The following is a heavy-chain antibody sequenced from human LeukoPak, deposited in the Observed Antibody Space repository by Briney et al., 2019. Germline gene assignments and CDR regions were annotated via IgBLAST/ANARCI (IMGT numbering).Heavy chain of an antibody. CDR2: ISGSGGST. V-gene: IGHV3-23*01. D-gene: IGHD3-10*01. Sequence: PGRSLRLSCAASGFTFSSYAMSWVRQAPGKGLEWVSAISGSGGSTYYADSVKGRLTISRDNSKNTLYLQMNSLRAEDTAVYYCAKDTAMVRAPIDYWGQGTLVTVSS. CDR3: AKDTAMVRAPIDY. CDR1: GFTFSSYA. J-gene: IGHJ4*02.